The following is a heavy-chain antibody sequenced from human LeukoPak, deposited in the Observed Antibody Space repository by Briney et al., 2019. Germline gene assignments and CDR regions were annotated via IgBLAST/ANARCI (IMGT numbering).Heavy chain of an antibody. V-gene: IGHV4-34*01. J-gene: IGHJ4*02. D-gene: IGHD6-19*01. Sequence: SETLSLTCAVYGGSFTAYYWSWLRQPPGKGLEWIGEITHTGNTNYNPSLKSRVTISLDTSRNQFSLKVTSVTAADAAVYYCARQRSSGWSSSIDSWGQGTLVTVSS. CDR1: GGSFTAYY. CDR2: ITHTGNT. CDR3: ARQRSSGWSSSIDS.